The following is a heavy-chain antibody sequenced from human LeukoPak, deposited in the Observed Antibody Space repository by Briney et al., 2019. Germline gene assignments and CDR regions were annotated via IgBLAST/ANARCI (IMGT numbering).Heavy chain of an antibody. D-gene: IGHD6-6*01. V-gene: IGHV4-34*01. J-gene: IGHJ4*02. CDR3: AGSIAARLDY. Sequence: KPSETLSLTCAVYGGSFSGYYWSWIRQPPGKGLEWIGEINHSGSTNNNPSLKSRVTISVDTSKNQFSLKLSSVTAADTAVYYCAGSIAARLDYWGQGTLVTVSS. CDR1: GGSFSGYY. CDR2: INHSGST.